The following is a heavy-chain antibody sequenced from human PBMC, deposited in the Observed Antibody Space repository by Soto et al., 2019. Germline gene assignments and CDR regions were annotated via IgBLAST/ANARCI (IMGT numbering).Heavy chain of an antibody. Sequence: EVQLVESGGGLVQPGGSLRLSCAVSGFIFSNYEMNWVRQAPGKGLEWISYISYSGSPTVCADSVKGRFTISRDNAKNSLYLQMNSLRAEDTAVYYCVRDRSLLVPTSIDYWGHGTLVTVSS. V-gene: IGHV3-48*03. D-gene: IGHD3-3*01. J-gene: IGHJ4*01. CDR2: ISYSGSPT. CDR3: VRDRSLLVPTSIDY. CDR1: GFIFSNYE.